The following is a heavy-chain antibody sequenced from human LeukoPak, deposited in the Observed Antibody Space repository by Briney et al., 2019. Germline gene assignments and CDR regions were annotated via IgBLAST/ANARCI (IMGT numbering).Heavy chain of an antibody. CDR1: GYTFTGYY. D-gene: IGHD7-27*01. V-gene: IGHV1-2*02. CDR2: INPNSGGT. CDR3: ARTYDWGSHFDY. Sequence: ASVKVSCKASGYTFTGYYMRWVRPAPGQGLEWMGWINPNSGGTNYAQKFQGRVTMTRDTSISTAYMELSRLRSDDTAVYYCARTYDWGSHFDYWGQGTLVTVSS. J-gene: IGHJ4*02.